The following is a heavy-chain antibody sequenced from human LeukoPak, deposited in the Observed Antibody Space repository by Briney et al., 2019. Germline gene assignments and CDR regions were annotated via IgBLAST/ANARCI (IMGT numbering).Heavy chain of an antibody. CDR3: ARQPDCSGGSCYDYYYYGMDV. J-gene: IGHJ6*02. CDR2: IIPILGIA. Sequence: SVKASCKASGGTFSSYAISWVRQAPGQGLEWMGRIIPILGIANYAQKFQGRVTITADKSTSTAYMELSSLRSEDTAVYYCARQPDCSGGSCYDYYYYGMDVWGQGTTVTVSS. D-gene: IGHD2-15*01. V-gene: IGHV1-69*04. CDR1: GGTFSSYA.